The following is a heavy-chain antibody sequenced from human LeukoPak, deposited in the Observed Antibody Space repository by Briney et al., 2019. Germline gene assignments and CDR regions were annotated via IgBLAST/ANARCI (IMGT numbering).Heavy chain of an antibody. CDR1: GLTFRNYG. D-gene: IGHD3-3*01. V-gene: IGHV3-30*02. J-gene: IGHJ6*03. CDR2: IWSDGNNR. Sequence: GGSLRLSWAAPGLTFRNYGMHWVRQATGKGLEWVSFIWSDGNNRFYADSVKGRFTISRDNSKNMLYLQMDTLRAEDTALYYCAKDPGASVSGFYMDVWGKGTTVIVSS. CDR3: AKDPGASVSGFYMDV.